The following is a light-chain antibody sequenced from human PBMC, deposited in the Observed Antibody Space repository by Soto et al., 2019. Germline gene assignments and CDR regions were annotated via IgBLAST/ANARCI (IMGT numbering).Light chain of an antibody. Sequence: DIQMTQSPSTLSASVGDRVTITCRASQRISTWLAWYQQKPGKAPKILIYKASSLASGVPSRFSGSGSGTEFTLTISSLQPDDFATYYCQQYSAYSRTFGQGTKLESK. CDR2: KAS. CDR3: QQYSAYSRT. J-gene: IGKJ2*01. CDR1: QRISTW. V-gene: IGKV1-5*03.